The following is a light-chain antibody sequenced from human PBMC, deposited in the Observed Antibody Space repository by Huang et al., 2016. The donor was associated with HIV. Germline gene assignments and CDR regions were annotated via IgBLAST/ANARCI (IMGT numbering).Light chain of an antibody. CDR2: AGS. V-gene: IGKV1-39*01. CDR3: QQSYSTLALT. CDR1: QSISSY. J-gene: IGKJ4*01. Sequence: DIQMTQSPSSLSASVGDRVTITCRASQSISSYLNWYQQKPGKAPKLLIYAGSSVQSGVPSRFSGSGSGTDLTLTISSRQPEEFATYYCQQSYSTLALTFGGGTKVEIK.